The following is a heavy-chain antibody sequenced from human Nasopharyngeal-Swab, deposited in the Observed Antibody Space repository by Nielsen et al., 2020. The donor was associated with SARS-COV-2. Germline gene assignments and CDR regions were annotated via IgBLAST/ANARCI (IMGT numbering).Heavy chain of an antibody. V-gene: IGHV3-21*01. J-gene: IGHJ4*02. D-gene: IGHD1-26*01. CDR2: ISSSRSYI. CDR1: GFTFSSYS. Sequence: GESLKISRAVSGFTFSSYSMNWVSQAQGKGLEWVSSISSSRSYIYYADSVKGRFTTSRDNAKNSLYLQMNSLRAEDTAVYYCEVRYSRSYSEEYCFDYWGQGTLVYVSS. CDR3: EVRYSRSYSEEYCFDY.